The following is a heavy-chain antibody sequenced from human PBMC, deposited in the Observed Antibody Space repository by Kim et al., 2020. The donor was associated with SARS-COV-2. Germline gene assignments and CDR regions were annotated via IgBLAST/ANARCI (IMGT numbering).Heavy chain of an antibody. CDR2: INHSGST. V-gene: IGHV4-34*01. J-gene: IGHJ4*02. D-gene: IGHD1-26*01. CDR3: ASGRSKLRRLDY. Sequence: SETLSLTCAVYGGSFSGYYWSWIRQPPGKGLEWIGEINHSGSTNYNPSLKSRVTISVDTSKNQFSLKLSSVTAADTAVYYCASGRSKLRRLDYWGQGTLVTVSS. CDR1: GGSFSGYY.